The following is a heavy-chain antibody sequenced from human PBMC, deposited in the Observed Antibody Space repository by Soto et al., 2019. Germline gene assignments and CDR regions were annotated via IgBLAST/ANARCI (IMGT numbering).Heavy chain of an antibody. Sequence: PSETLSLTSTVCGGSISSGDYYWRWIRKPPGKGLEWIGYIYYSGSTYYNPSLKSRVTISVDTSKNQFSLKLSSVTAADTAVYYCARRMIVVVKSRGAPTYFDYWGQGTLVTVSS. D-gene: IGHD3-22*01. CDR2: IYYSGST. CDR3: ARRMIVVVKSRGAPTYFDY. CDR1: GGSISSGDYY. V-gene: IGHV4-30-4*01. J-gene: IGHJ4*02.